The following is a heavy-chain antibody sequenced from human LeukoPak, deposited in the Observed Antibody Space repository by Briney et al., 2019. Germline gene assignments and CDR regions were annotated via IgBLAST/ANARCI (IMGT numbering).Heavy chain of an antibody. CDR1: GFYFGGHA. Sequence: GGSLRLSCVASGFYFGGHAMHWLRQAPGKGLEWVAYITYGSDTIFYADSVKGRFTVSRDNAKNSLYLQMDSLRAEDTAVYYCARYHLGSYFRDPFGHWGQGTLVTVSS. CDR2: ITYGSDTI. J-gene: IGHJ4*02. V-gene: IGHV3-48*04. D-gene: IGHD3-10*01. CDR3: ARYHLGSYFRDPFGH.